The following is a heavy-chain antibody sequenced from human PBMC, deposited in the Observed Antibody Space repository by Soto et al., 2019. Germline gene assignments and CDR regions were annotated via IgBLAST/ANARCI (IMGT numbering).Heavy chain of an antibody. J-gene: IGHJ6*02. Sequence: QVQLVQSGAEVKKPGSSVKVSCKASGGTFSSYAISWVRQAPGQGLEWMGGIIPIFGTATYAQKFQGRVTIPADESSGTAYMELSSLRSEDTAVYYCATLGGLGYFISPSCYVDYYYGMDVWGQGTTVTVSS. D-gene: IGHD2-2*01. CDR2: IIPIFGTA. V-gene: IGHV1-69*12. CDR3: ATLGGLGYFISPSCYVDYYYGMDV. CDR1: GGTFSSYA.